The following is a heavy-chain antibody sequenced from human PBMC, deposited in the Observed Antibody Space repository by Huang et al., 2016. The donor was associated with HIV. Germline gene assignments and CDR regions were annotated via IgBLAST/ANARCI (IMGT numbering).Heavy chain of an antibody. Sequence: QLQLQESGPGLVKPSETLSLTCTVPGGSIRSDNYYWGWIRQPPGKGLEWIGSIYYSGRPYYNPSLKSRVTITVDTSKNQFSLKMRSVPAADTAVYYCARLPGSITMIRGVITDPYWGQGTLVTVSS. CDR1: GGSIRSDNYY. J-gene: IGHJ4*02. CDR2: IYYSGRP. CDR3: ARLPGSITMIRGVITDPY. V-gene: IGHV4-39*01. D-gene: IGHD3-10*01.